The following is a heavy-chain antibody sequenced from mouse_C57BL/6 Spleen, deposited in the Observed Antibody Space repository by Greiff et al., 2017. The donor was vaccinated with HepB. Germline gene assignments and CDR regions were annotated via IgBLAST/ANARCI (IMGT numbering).Heavy chain of an antibody. CDR1: GFTFSDYY. Sequence: EVQLVESEGGLVQPGSSMKLSCTASGFTFSDYYMAWVRQVPEKGLEWVANINYDGSSTYYLDSLKSRFIISRDNAKNILYLQMSSLKSEDTATYYCARARDYYGRYFDYWGQGTTLTVSS. V-gene: IGHV5-16*01. CDR3: ARARDYYGRYFDY. J-gene: IGHJ2*01. D-gene: IGHD1-1*01. CDR2: INYDGSST.